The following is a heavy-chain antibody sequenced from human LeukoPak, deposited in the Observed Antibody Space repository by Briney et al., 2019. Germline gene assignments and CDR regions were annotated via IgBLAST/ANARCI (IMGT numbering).Heavy chain of an antibody. D-gene: IGHD1-26*01. J-gene: IGHJ4*02. CDR2: IASAGAT. V-gene: IGHV3-13*01. CDR1: GFSFSSSD. Sequence: GGSLRLSCAASGFSFSSSDMHWVRQATGKGLEWVSGIASAGATFYAGSVRGRFTTTRENAKNTLYLQMNRLRAEDSAMYHCVTGAEGWAYWGQGALVTVSS. CDR3: VTGAEGWAY.